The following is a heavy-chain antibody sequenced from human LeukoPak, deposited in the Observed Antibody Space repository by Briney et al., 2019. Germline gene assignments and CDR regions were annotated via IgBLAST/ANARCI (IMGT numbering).Heavy chain of an antibody. D-gene: IGHD3-22*01. V-gene: IGHV1-69*04. CDR2: IIPILGIA. Sequence: GASVKVSCKAFGGTFSSYAISWVRQAPGQGLEWMGRIIPILGIANYAQKFQGRVTITADKSTSTAYMELSSLRSEDTAVYYCARDAYYYDSSGYRWGQGTLVTVSS. CDR3: ARDAYYYDSSGYR. J-gene: IGHJ4*02. CDR1: GGTFSSYA.